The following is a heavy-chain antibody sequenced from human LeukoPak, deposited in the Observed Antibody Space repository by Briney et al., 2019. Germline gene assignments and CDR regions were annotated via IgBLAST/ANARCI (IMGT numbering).Heavy chain of an antibody. CDR3: ARHSYVATLAYCGGDCYSLIDY. J-gene: IGHJ4*02. V-gene: IGHV4-59*01. Sequence: KSSETLSLTCTVSGGSISSYYWSWIRQPPGKGLEWIGYIYYSGSTNYTPSLKSRVSISVDTSKNQFSLKLSSVTAADTAVYYCARHSYVATLAYCGGDCYSLIDYWGQGTLVTVSS. CDR2: IYYSGST. D-gene: IGHD2-21*01. CDR1: GGSISSYY.